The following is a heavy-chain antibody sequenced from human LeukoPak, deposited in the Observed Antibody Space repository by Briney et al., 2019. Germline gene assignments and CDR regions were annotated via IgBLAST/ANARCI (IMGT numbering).Heavy chain of an antibody. CDR3: ARLVVDTAMVTGYYFDY. V-gene: IGHV1-2*02. D-gene: IGHD5-18*01. CDR1: GYTFTGYY. Sequence: GASVKVSCKASGYTFTGYYMHWVRQAPGQGLEWMGWINPNSGGTNYAQKFQGRVTMTRDTSISTAYMELNRLRSDDTAVYYCARLVVDTAMVTGYYFDYWGQGTLVTVSS. J-gene: IGHJ4*02. CDR2: INPNSGGT.